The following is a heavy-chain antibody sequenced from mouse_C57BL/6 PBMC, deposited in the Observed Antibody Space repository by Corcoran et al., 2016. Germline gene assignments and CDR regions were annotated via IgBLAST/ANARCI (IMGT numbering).Heavy chain of an antibody. Sequence: DVQLQESGPGLVKPSQSLSLTCSVTGYSITSGYYWNWIRQFPGNKLEWMGYISYDGSNNYNPSLKNRISITRDTSKNQFFLKLNSVTTEDTATYYCARDFYYDYDATPYYYAMDYWGQGTSVTVSS. V-gene: IGHV3-6*01. CDR3: ARDFYYDYDATPYYYAMDY. J-gene: IGHJ4*01. CDR1: GYSITSGYY. D-gene: IGHD2-4*01. CDR2: ISYDGSN.